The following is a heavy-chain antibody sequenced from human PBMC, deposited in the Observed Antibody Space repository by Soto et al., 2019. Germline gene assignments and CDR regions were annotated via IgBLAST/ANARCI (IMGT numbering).Heavy chain of an antibody. CDR2: IYYSGST. CDR3: ARHAPPGIAVAGQFDAFDI. Sequence: SETLSLTCTVSGGSISSSSYYWGWIRQPPGKGLEWIGSIYYSGSTYYNPSLKSRVTISVDTSKNQFSLKLSSVTAADTAVYYCARHAPPGIAVAGQFDAFDIWGQGTMVTVSS. J-gene: IGHJ3*02. V-gene: IGHV4-39*01. D-gene: IGHD6-19*01. CDR1: GGSISSSSYY.